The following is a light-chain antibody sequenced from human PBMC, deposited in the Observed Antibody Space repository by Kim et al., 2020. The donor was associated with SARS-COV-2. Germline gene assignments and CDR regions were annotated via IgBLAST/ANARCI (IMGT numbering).Light chain of an antibody. CDR2: LEGSGSY. CDR1: SGHSSYS. J-gene: IGLJ3*02. Sequence: SAVKLTCTLSSGHSSYSIAWHQQQPGKAPRYLMKLEGSGSYNKGSGVPDRFSGSSSGADRYLTISNLQSEDEADYYCETWDSNPWVFGGGTKLTVL. CDR3: ETWDSNPWV. V-gene: IGLV4-60*03.